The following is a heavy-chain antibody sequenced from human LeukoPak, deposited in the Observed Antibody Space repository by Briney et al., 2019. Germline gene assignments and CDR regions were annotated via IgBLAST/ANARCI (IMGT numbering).Heavy chain of an antibody. Sequence: SETLSLTCGVYGGSFSGYSWTWIRRSPGRGLEWVGEIIHTGRTNYNPSLTSGVSISVDTSKSQFSLELSSVAAADTAVYYCARGILVTVYAAFDYWGQGTLVTVSS. D-gene: IGHD2/OR15-2a*01. J-gene: IGHJ4*02. CDR1: GGSFSGYS. CDR3: ARGILVTVYAAFDY. V-gene: IGHV4-34*01. CDR2: IIHTGRT.